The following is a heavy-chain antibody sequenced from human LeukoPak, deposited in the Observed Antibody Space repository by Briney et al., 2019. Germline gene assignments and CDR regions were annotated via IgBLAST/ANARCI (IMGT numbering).Heavy chain of an antibody. Sequence: PGGSLRLSCAASGFIVSSNYMSWVRQAPGKGLEWVSVIYSGGSTYYADSVKCRLTIFRDNSKKTLYLQMNSLRDEATAVYYCASSVWAGLGYDYWGQGTLVTVSS. V-gene: IGHV3-53*01. CDR2: IYSGGST. D-gene: IGHD5-12*01. CDR3: ASSVWAGLGYDY. CDR1: GFIVSSNY. J-gene: IGHJ4*02.